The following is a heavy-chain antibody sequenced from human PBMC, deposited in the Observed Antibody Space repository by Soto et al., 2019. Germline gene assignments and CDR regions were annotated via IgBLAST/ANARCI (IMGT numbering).Heavy chain of an antibody. CDR3: AHSGYSSGRALYNWFDP. CDR1: GFSLSTSGVG. D-gene: IGHD6-19*01. J-gene: IGHJ5*02. CDR2: IYWNDDK. Sequence: SGPTLVNPTQTLTLTCTFSGFSLSTSGVGVGWIRQPPGKALEWLALIYWNDDKRYSPSLKSRLTITKDTSKNQVVLTMTNMDPVDTATYYCAHSGYSSGRALYNWFDPWGQGTLVTVSS. V-gene: IGHV2-5*01.